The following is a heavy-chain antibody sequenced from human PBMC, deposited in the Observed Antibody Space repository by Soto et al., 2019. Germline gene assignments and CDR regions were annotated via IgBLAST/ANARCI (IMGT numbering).Heavy chain of an antibody. D-gene: IGHD2-15*01. Sequence: QVQLVQSGAEVKKPGASVKVSCKASGYTFTGYYMHWVRQAPGQGLEWMGWINPNSGGTNYAQKFQGWVTMTRDTSISTAYMELSRLRSVDTAVYYCATGYCSGGSCPADYYGMDVWGQGTTVTVSS. J-gene: IGHJ6*02. CDR1: GYTFTGYY. CDR2: INPNSGGT. V-gene: IGHV1-2*04. CDR3: ATGYCSGGSCPADYYGMDV.